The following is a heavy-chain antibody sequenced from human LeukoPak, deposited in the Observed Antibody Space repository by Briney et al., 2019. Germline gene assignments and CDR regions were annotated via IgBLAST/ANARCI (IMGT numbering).Heavy chain of an antibody. CDR3: ARGRRSVRAYYYYYYYYMDV. CDR1: GYTFSSYD. J-gene: IGHJ6*03. CDR2: MNPNSGNT. Sequence: ASVKVSCKASGYTFSSYDINWVRQATRQGLEWMGWMNPNSGNTGYAQKFQGRVTMTRNTSISTAYMELSSLRSEDTAVYYCARGRRSVRAYYYYYYYYMDVWGKGTTVTISS. V-gene: IGHV1-8*01. D-gene: IGHD3-10*01.